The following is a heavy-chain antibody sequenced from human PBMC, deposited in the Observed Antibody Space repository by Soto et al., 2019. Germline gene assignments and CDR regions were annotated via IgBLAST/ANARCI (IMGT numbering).Heavy chain of an antibody. CDR3: AGHSLQQSFTY. V-gene: IGHV4-34*01. J-gene: IGHJ4*02. D-gene: IGHD6-13*01. CDR1: GGSFSGYY. CDR2: INPSGST. Sequence: SETLSLTCAVYGGSFSGYYWSWIRQPPGKGLEWIGEINPSGSTNYNPSLKSRVSISGDTSKNQFSLKLDSVTAADTALYYCAGHSLQQSFTYWGQGTQVTVSS.